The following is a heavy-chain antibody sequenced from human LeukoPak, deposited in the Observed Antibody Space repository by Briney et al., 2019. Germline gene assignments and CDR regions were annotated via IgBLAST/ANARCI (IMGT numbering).Heavy chain of an antibody. CDR1: GFTFSSFG. D-gene: IGHD3-22*01. V-gene: IGHV3-23*01. CDR3: ARDVRGYYDSRGDY. J-gene: IGHJ4*02. Sequence: PGGSLRLSCAASGFTFSSFGMSWVRQAPGKGLEWVSAISGSGGSTYYADSVKGRFTISRDNSKNSLYLQMNSLRAEDTAVYYCARDVRGYYDSRGDYWGQGTLVTVSS. CDR2: ISGSGGST.